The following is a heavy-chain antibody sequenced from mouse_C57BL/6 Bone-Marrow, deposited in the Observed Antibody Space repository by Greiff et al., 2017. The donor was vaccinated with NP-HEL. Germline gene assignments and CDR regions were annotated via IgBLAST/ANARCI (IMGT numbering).Heavy chain of an antibody. CDR1: GYTFTSYW. J-gene: IGHJ2*01. Sequence: QVHVKQPGTELVKPGASVKLSCKASGYTFTSYWMHWVKQRPGQGLEWIGNINPSNGGTNYNEKFKSKATLTVDKSSSTAYMQLSSLTSEDSAVYYCARSWDIGYGYDYDDGSDYWGQGTTLTVSS. CDR3: ARSWDIGYGYDYDDGSDY. D-gene: IGHD2-4*01. CDR2: INPSNGGT. V-gene: IGHV1-53*01.